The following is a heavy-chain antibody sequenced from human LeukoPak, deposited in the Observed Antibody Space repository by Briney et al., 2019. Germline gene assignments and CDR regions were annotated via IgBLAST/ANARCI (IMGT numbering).Heavy chain of an antibody. J-gene: IGHJ1*01. CDR3: AKDVDSSGWFFPLAEYFQH. V-gene: IGHV3-23*01. CDR1: GLTFSSYA. CDR2: ISGSGGST. D-gene: IGHD6-19*01. Sequence: GGSLRLSCAASGLTFSSYAMSWVRQAPGKGLEWLSAISGSGGSTYYADSVKGRFTISRDNSKNTLYLQMNSLRAEDTAVYYCAKDVDSSGWFFPLAEYFQHWGQGTLVTVSS.